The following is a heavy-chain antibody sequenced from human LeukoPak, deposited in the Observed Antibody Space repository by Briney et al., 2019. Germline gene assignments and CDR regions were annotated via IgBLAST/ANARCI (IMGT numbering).Heavy chain of an antibody. CDR1: GFTFCSYW. J-gene: IGHJ4*02. Sequence: GGSLRLSXAASGFTFCSYWMHWVRQAPGKGLVWVSRINSDGSSTSYADSVKGRFTISRDNAKNTLYPQMNSLRVEDTAVYYCARDWNYVDYWGQGTLVTVSS. CDR3: ARDWNYVDY. CDR2: INSDGSST. D-gene: IGHD1-1*01. V-gene: IGHV3-74*01.